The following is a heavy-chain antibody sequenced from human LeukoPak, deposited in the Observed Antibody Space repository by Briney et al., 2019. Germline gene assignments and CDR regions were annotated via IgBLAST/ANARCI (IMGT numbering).Heavy chain of an antibody. Sequence: GSLRLSCVASGFTLSRYWMHWVRQVPGKGLEWVSRINEDASTITYADSVKGRFTISRDNAKKTLYLQMNSLRAEDTAVYFCVRDLILVWTPGDDFDHWGQGTLVTVSS. J-gene: IGHJ4*02. D-gene: IGHD3-16*01. CDR3: VRDLILVWTPGDDFDH. CDR1: GFTLSRYW. V-gene: IGHV3-74*03. CDR2: INEDASTI.